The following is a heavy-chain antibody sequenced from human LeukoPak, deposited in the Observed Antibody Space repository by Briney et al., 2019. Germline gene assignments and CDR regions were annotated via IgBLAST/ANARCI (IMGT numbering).Heavy chain of an antibody. V-gene: IGHV3-23*01. CDR3: AKTGPHLTGYARRAFDI. D-gene: IGHD3-9*01. Sequence: GGSLRLSCAASGFTFSTYWMHWVRQAPGKGLEWVSLISGSGDSTYYADSVKGRCTISRDNPRNRLYLRINSLRDDDTAVYYCAKTGPHLTGYARRAFDIWGQGTMVTVSS. CDR2: ISGSGDST. CDR1: GFTFSTYW. J-gene: IGHJ3*02.